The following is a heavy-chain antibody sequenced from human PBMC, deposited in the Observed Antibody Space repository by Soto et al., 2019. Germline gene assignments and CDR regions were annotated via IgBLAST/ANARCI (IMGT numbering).Heavy chain of an antibody. Sequence: SETLSLTCAVPGYSISSGYYWGWIRQPPGKGLEWIGSIYHSGSTYYNPSLKSRVTISVDTSKNQFSLKLSSVTAADTAVYYCARVTGIAAAGRFDPWGQGTLVTSPQ. J-gene: IGHJ5*02. CDR3: ARVTGIAAAGRFDP. V-gene: IGHV4-38-2*01. CDR1: GYSISSGYY. D-gene: IGHD6-13*01. CDR2: IYHSGST.